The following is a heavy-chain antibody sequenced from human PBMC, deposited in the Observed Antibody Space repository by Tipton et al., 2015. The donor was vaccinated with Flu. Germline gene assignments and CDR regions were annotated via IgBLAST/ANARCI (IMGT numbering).Heavy chain of an antibody. J-gene: IGHJ4*02. D-gene: IGHD3-10*01. CDR1: GGSISSGYYY. V-gene: IGHV4-61*02. CDR2: IYTSGST. Sequence: TLSLTCTVSGGSISSGYYYWSWIRQPAGKGLEWIGRIYTSGSTNYNPSLKSRVTMSVDTSKNQFSLKLSSVPAADTAVYYCAREDILREYYASGSSNVDYWGQGTLGT. CDR3: AREDILREYYASGSSNVDY.